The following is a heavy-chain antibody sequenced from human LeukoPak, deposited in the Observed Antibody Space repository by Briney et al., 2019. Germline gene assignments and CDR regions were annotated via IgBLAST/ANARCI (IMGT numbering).Heavy chain of an antibody. D-gene: IGHD3-22*01. CDR3: ARDHKSGDSSGYWPLDY. CDR1: GGSISSSSYY. Sequence: PSETLSLTCTVSGGSISSSSYYWGWIRQPPGKGLEWIGSINYSGSTYYNPSLKSRVTISVDTSKNQFSLKLSSVTAADTAVYYCARDHKSGDSSGYWPLDYWGQGTLVTVSS. CDR2: INYSGST. V-gene: IGHV4-39*07. J-gene: IGHJ4*02.